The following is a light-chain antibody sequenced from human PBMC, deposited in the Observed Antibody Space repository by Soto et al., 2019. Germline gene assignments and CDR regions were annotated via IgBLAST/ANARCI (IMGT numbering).Light chain of an antibody. J-gene: IGKJ1*01. CDR1: QSVSSN. V-gene: IGKV3-15*01. Sequence: EIVMTQSPVTLSVSPGERATLSCRASQSVSSNLAWYQQKPGQAPRLLIYGASTRATDIPDRRSGSGSGTEFTLTISSLQSEDSAVYYCQQCTNWPRTFGQGTKVEIK. CDR2: GAS. CDR3: QQCTNWPRT.